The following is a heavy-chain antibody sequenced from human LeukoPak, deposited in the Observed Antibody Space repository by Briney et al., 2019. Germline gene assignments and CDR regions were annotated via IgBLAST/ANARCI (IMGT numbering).Heavy chain of an antibody. J-gene: IGHJ4*02. Sequence: PGGSLRLSCAASGFTFKNYGMHWVRQALGKGLEWVAYIRHHGNDEYYVDSVKGRFTVSRDNSKNMMYLQMNSLRAEDTAVYYCAKDADWACDYWGQGTLVTVSS. V-gene: IGHV3-30*02. D-gene: IGHD2-21*01. CDR2: IRHHGNDE. CDR1: GFTFKNYG. CDR3: AKDADWACDY.